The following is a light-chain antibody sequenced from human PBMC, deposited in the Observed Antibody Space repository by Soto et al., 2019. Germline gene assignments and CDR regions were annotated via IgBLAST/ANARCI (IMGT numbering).Light chain of an antibody. V-gene: IGKV3-20*01. CDR2: GAS. Sequence: EIVWTQSPGTLSFSPGERATLSCRASQSVSSSYLAWYQQKPGQAPRLLIYGASSRATGIPDRFSGSGSGTDFTLTISRLEPEDFAVYYCQQYGSSPPYTFGPGTKVDSK. CDR3: QQYGSSPPYT. J-gene: IGKJ3*01. CDR1: QSVSSSY.